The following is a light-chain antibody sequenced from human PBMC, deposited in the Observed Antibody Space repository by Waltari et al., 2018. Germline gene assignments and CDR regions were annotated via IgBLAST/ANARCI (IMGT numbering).Light chain of an antibody. V-gene: IGKV1-5*03. CDR1: QSISSW. CDR3: HSKT. CDR2: KAS. Sequence: DIQMTQSPSTLSASVGDRVTITCRASQSISSWLDWYQQKPGKAPKLLIYKASSLESGVPSRFSGSGSGTEFTLTISSLQPDDFATYYCHSKTFGQGTKVEIK. J-gene: IGKJ1*01.